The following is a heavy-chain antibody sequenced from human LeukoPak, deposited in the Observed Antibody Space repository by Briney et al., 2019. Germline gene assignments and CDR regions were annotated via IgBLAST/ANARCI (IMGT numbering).Heavy chain of an antibody. CDR2: ISWNSGSI. Sequence: GGSLRLSCAASGFTFDDYAMHWVPQAPGKGLEWVSGISWNSGSIGYADSVKGRFTISRDNAKNSLYLQMNSLRAEDTALYYCAKVGGRIDYWGQGTLVTVSS. J-gene: IGHJ4*02. V-gene: IGHV3-9*01. CDR1: GFTFDDYA. D-gene: IGHD3-16*01. CDR3: AKVGGRIDY.